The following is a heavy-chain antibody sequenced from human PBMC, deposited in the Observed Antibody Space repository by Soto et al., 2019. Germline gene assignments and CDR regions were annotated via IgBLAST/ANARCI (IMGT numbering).Heavy chain of an antibody. CDR1: GFTFSSYE. J-gene: IGHJ4*02. CDR2: ISSSGSTI. V-gene: IGHV3-48*03. CDR3: ASHGNTMIVVDTLRFDY. Sequence: EVQLVESGGGLVQPGGSLRLSCAASGFTFSSYEMNWVRQAPGKGLEWVSYISSSGSTIYYADSVKGRFTISRDNAKNSLYLQMNSLRAEDTAVYYCASHGNTMIVVDTLRFDYWGQGTLVTVSS. D-gene: IGHD3-22*01.